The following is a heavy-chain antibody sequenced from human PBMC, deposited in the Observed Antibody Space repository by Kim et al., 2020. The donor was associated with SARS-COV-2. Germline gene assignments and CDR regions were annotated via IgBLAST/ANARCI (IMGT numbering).Heavy chain of an antibody. V-gene: IGHV4-31*02. Sequence: LKSRVTISVDTSKNQFSQKLSSVTAADTAVYYCARATRAGYGDYAYYFDYWGQGTLVTVSS. D-gene: IGHD4-17*01. CDR3: ARATRAGYGDYAYYFDY. J-gene: IGHJ4*02.